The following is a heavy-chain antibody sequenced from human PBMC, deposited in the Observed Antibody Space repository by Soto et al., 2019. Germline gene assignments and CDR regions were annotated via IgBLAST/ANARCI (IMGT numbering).Heavy chain of an antibody. CDR1: GYTFTSYD. D-gene: IGHD3-10*01. CDR2: MNPNSGNT. CDR3: ARANQFGGYVGNDY. V-gene: IGHV1-8*01. Sequence: QVQLVQSGAEVKKPGASVKVSCKASGYTFTSYDINWVRQATGQGLEWMGWMNPNSGNTGYAQKFQGRVTMTRNTYXSTAYMELGSLRSEDTAGYYCARANQFGGYVGNDYWGQGTLVTVSS. J-gene: IGHJ4*02.